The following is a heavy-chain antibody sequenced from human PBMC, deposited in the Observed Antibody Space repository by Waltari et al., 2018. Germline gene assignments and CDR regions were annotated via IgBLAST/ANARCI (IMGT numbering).Heavy chain of an antibody. CDR3: ARYGLGAGTFDY. V-gene: IGHV3-7*01. Sequence: EVQLVESGGGLVQPGGSLRLSCAASGLTFSNYWMSWVRLVPGKGLGWVAYIKRDGSEKYYVDSVRGRLTISRDNAKSSLYLQMNSLRAEDTAVYYCARYGLGAGTFDYWGQGTLVTVSS. CDR2: IKRDGSEK. D-gene: IGHD6-13*01. J-gene: IGHJ4*02. CDR1: GLTFSNYW.